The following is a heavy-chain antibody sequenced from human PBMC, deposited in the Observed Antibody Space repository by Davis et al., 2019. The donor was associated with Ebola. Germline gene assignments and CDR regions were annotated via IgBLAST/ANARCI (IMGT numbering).Heavy chain of an antibody. D-gene: IGHD3-10*01. CDR3: ARHRSERDWFDP. J-gene: IGHJ5*02. CDR2: IYYSGST. CDR1: GGSISSYY. Sequence: SETLSLTCTVSGGSISSYYWSWIRQPPGKGLEWIGYIYYSGSTNYNPSLKSRVTMSIDTSKNQFSLNLSSVTAADTAMYYCARHRSERDWFDPWGQGILVTVSP. V-gene: IGHV4-59*08.